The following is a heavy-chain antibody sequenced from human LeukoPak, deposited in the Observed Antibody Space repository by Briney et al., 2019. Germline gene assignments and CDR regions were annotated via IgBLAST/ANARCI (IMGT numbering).Heavy chain of an antibody. CDR3: ARHQGTVDTAMVTNYYYYMDV. CDR1: GYSFTNYW. Sequence: GESLQISCKGSGYSFTNYWIGWVRQMPGKGLEWMGIIYPGDSDTRYSPSFQGQVTISADKSITTAYLQWSSLKAPDTAMYYCARHQGTVDTAMVTNYYYYMDVWGKGTTVTVSS. J-gene: IGHJ6*03. V-gene: IGHV5-51*01. D-gene: IGHD5-18*01. CDR2: IYPGDSDT.